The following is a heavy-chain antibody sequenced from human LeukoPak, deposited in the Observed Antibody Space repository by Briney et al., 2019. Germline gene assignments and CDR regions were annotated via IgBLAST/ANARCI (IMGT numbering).Heavy chain of an antibody. CDR2: ISAYNGNT. V-gene: IGHV1-18*01. J-gene: IGHJ4*02. CDR1: GYTFTSYG. Sequence: ASVKVSCKASGYTFTSYGISWVRQAPGQGLEWMGWISAYNGNTNYAQKLQGRVTMTTDTSTSTAYMELRSLRSDDTAVYYCARPSFRYYYDSSGYFDYWSQGTLVTVSS. D-gene: IGHD3-22*01. CDR3: ARPSFRYYYDSSGYFDY.